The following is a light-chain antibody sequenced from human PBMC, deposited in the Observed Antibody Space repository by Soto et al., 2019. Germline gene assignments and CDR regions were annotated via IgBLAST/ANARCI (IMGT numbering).Light chain of an antibody. Sequence: DIVMTQSPASLAVSLCERATINCRSSQSVLYNSNNKNYLAWYQQKPGQPPKLLIYWASSREYGVPDRLSGSGSGTDFTLTISSLQAEDVAVYYCQQYFNTPITFGQGTRLEIK. CDR1: QSVLYNSNNKNY. CDR3: QQYFNTPIT. J-gene: IGKJ5*01. V-gene: IGKV4-1*01. CDR2: WAS.